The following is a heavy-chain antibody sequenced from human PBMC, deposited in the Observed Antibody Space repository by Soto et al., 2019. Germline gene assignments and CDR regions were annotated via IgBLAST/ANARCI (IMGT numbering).Heavy chain of an antibody. CDR2: ISSTGNTI. Sequence: EVQLVESGGGLVQPGGSLRLSCTAAGFIFRSYEMNWVRQAPGKGLEWISYISSTGNTIYYAGSVKGRFIISRDNAKKSLFLQMDSLRGEDTAVYFCARGLGEAYFDYWGQGTLVTVSP. CDR3: ARGLGEAYFDY. J-gene: IGHJ4*02. CDR1: GFIFRSYE. D-gene: IGHD3-16*01. V-gene: IGHV3-48*03.